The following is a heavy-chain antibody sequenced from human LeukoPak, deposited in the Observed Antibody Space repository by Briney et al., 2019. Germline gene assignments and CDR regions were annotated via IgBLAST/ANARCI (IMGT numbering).Heavy chain of an antibody. D-gene: IGHD1-7*01. J-gene: IGHJ4*02. V-gene: IGHV4-59*12. CDR2: IYYSGST. Sequence: SETLSLTCTVSGGSISSYYWSWIRQPPGKGLEWIGYIYYSGSTNYNPSLKSRVTISVDTSKNQFSLKLSSVTAADTAVYYCARENYYFDYWGQGTLVTVSS. CDR1: GGSISSYY. CDR3: ARENYYFDY.